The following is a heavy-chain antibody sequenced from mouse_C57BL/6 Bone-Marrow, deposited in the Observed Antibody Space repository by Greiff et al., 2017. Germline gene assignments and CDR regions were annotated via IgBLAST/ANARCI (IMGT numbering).Heavy chain of an antibody. J-gene: IGHJ2*01. CDR3: ARPHYYGSSSVDY. CDR1: GFTFSSYT. D-gene: IGHD1-1*01. V-gene: IGHV5-9*01. CDR2: ISGGGGNT. Sequence: EVQVVESGGGLVKPGGSLKLSCAASGFTFSSYTMSWVRQTPEKRLEWVATISGGGGNTYYPDSVKGRFTISRDNAKNTLYLQMSSLRSEDTALYYGARPHYYGSSSVDYWGQGTTLTVSS.